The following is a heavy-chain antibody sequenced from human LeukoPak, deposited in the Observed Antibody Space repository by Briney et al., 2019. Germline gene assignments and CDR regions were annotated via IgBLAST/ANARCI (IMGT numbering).Heavy chain of an antibody. CDR2: IYYSGST. Sequence: SETLSLTCTVSGGSISSYYWSWIRQPPGKGLEWIGYIYYSGSTNYNPSLKSRVTISVDTSKNQFSLKLSSVTAADTAVYYCAREDYDSSGYYLDYWGQGTLVTVSS. CDR1: GGSISSYY. D-gene: IGHD3-22*01. J-gene: IGHJ4*02. CDR3: AREDYDSSGYYLDY. V-gene: IGHV4-59*01.